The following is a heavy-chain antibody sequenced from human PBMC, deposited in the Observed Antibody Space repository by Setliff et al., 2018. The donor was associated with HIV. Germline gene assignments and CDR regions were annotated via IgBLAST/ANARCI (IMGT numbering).Heavy chain of an antibody. Sequence: GESLKISCVGSGYSFTGSEISWVRQMPGKGLEWMGRIDPSDSYTKYSPSFQGHVTISVDKSISTAYLQWSSLKASDTAMYYCARLEELEPFDYWGQGTLVTVSS. V-gene: IGHV5-10-1*01. D-gene: IGHD1-1*01. CDR1: GYSFTGSE. J-gene: IGHJ4*02. CDR3: ARLEELEPFDY. CDR2: IDPSDSYT.